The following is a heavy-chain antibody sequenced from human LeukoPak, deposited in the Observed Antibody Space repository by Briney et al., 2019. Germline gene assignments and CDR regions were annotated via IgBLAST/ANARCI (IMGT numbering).Heavy chain of an antibody. Sequence: GGSLRLSCAASGFTFSDYYTSWIRQAPGKGLEWVSYISSSGNTIYYADSVKGRFTISRDNAKNSLYLQMNSLRAEDTAVYYCARASRGYSYGYVVGYWGQGTLVTVSS. CDR2: ISSSGNTI. J-gene: IGHJ4*02. V-gene: IGHV3-11*01. CDR1: GFTFSDYY. D-gene: IGHD5-18*01. CDR3: ARASRGYSYGYVVGY.